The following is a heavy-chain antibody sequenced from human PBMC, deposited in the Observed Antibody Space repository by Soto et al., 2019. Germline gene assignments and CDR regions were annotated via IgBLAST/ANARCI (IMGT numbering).Heavy chain of an antibody. CDR3: MDI. CDR2: LNGGTGQT. CDR1: GYTFSTYA. V-gene: IGHV1-3*01. Sequence: ASVKVFCKASGYTFSTYAIHWVRQAPGQSLEWMGWLNGGTGQTRYSQRFQDRVTITRDTSPRTAYYCARGKGMEENYYYYGMDIWAPGTTVTVSS. D-gene: IGHD1-1*01. J-gene: IGHJ6*02.